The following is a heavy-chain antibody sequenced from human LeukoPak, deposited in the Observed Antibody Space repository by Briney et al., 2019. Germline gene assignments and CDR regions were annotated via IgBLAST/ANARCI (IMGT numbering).Heavy chain of an antibody. CDR1: GFTFSSYG. J-gene: IGHJ6*02. CDR3: ARDLRDGYNFELHYYYGMDV. CDR2: ISYDGSNK. Sequence: SGGSLRLSCAASGFTFSSYGMHWVRQAPGKGLEWVAVISYDGSNKYYADSVKGRFTISRDNSKNTLYLQMNSLRAEDTAVYYCARDLRDGYNFELHYYYGMDVWGQGTTVTVSS. V-gene: IGHV3-30*03. D-gene: IGHD5-24*01.